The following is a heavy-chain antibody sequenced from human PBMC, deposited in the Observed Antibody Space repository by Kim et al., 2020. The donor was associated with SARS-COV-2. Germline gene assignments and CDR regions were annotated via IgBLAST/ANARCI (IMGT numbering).Heavy chain of an antibody. CDR1: GYSISSGYY. Sequence: SETLSLTCTVSGYSISSGYYWGWIRQPPGKGLEWIGSIYHSGSTYYNPSLKSRVTISVDTSKNQFSLKLSSVTAADTAVYYCARDPWRYDFWSGPGVYF. D-gene: IGHD3-3*01. V-gene: IGHV4-38-2*02. CDR2: IYHSGST. CDR3: ARDPWRYDFWSGPGVYF. J-gene: IGHJ4*01.